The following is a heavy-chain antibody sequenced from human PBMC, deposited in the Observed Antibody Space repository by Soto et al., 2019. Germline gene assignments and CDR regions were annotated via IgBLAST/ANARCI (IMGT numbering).Heavy chain of an antibody. J-gene: IGHJ4*02. V-gene: IGHV3-23*01. Sequence: GGSLRLSCAASGFTFSSYAMSWVRQAQGKGLEWVSAIRGSGGSTYYADPVKGRFTISRDNSKNTLYLQMNSLRAEDTAVYYCAKAVRGDSSSWYNAFDYWGQGALVTVSS. CDR3: AKAVRGDSSSWYNAFDY. D-gene: IGHD6-13*01. CDR2: IRGSGGST. CDR1: GFTFSSYA.